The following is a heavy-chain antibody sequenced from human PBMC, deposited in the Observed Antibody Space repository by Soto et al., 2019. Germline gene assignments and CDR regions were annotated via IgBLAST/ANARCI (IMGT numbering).Heavy chain of an antibody. CDR2: ISSSSSET. CDR1: GCTFMRVI. CDR3: ARVAN. Sequence: LIISCEASGCTFMRVIVNCRLQFLAKGRDWVASISSSSSETWYPDSEKDRFIISSDNAQNSLFLQMNTLRPDDSAIYYCARVANWGRGTQGTVSA. J-gene: IGHJ4*02. V-gene: IGHV3-21*04.